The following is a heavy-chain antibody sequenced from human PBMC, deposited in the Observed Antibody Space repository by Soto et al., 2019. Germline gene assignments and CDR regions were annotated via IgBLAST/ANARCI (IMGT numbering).Heavy chain of an antibody. CDR2: MYPDDSDI. CDR3: ATAYVYDFENSNYYRDAFDI. J-gene: IGHJ3*02. V-gene: IGHV5-51*01. D-gene: IGHD3-22*01. CDR1: GYSFSFYW. Sequence: LKISCKASGYSFSFYWIGWVRQMPGKGLEWMAIMYPDDSDIRYSPSFEAHVTISADKSTSTAFLQWSSLKASDTAMYYCATAYVYDFENSNYYRDAFDIWGQGTLVTVSS.